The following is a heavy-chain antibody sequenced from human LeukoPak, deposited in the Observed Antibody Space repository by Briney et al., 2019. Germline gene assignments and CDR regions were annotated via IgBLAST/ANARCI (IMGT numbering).Heavy chain of an antibody. CDR1: GGPFSGYY. CDR2: INHSGST. J-gene: IGHJ4*02. CDR3: ARFRGRIAAAGRWVDY. V-gene: IGHV4-34*01. Sequence: PSETLSLTCAVYGGPFSGYYWSWIRQPPGKGLEWIGEINHSGSTNYNPSLKSRVTISVDTSKNQFSLKLSSVTAADTAVYYCARFRGRIAAAGRWVDYWGQGTLVTVSS. D-gene: IGHD6-13*01.